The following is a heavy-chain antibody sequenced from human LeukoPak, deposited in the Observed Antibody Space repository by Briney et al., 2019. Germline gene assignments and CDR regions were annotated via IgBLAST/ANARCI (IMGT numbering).Heavy chain of an antibody. CDR2: IKQDGSEK. D-gene: IGHD2-8*02. V-gene: IGHV3-7*01. Sequence: PGGSLGLSCAASGFTFSSYWMSWVRQAPGKGLEWVANIKQDGSEKYYVDSVKGRFTISRDNAKNSLYLQMNSLRAEDTAVYYCARDREYWGHAVDYWGQGTLVTVSS. J-gene: IGHJ4*02. CDR1: GFTFSSYW. CDR3: ARDREYWGHAVDY.